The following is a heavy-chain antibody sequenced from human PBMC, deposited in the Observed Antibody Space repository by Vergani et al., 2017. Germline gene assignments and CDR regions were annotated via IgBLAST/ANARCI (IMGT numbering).Heavy chain of an antibody. D-gene: IGHD3-3*01. J-gene: IGHJ4*02. V-gene: IGHV2-5*01. Sequence: QITLRESGPTLVKPTQTLTLTCTFSGFSLTTGGEGVGWIRQPPGRALEWLAFVYWNDDERYSPSLKSRVTITKDTSKNEVILTMATMDPVDTATYYCTTEVAAESTTFAVVVRWGQGTLVAVSS. CDR2: VYWNDDE. CDR1: GFSLTTGGEG. CDR3: TTEVAAESTTFAVVVR.